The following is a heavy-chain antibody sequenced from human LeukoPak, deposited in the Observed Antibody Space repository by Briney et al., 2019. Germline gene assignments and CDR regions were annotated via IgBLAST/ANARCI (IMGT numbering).Heavy chain of an antibody. CDR3: ARVQYSGYDNECYMDV. Sequence: AGGSLRLSSAAPGFTFSSYSMNWVRQAPGKGLEWVSSISSSSSYIYYADSVKGRFTISRDNAKNSLYLQMNSLRAEDTAVYYCARVQYSGYDNECYMDVWGKGTTVTVSS. D-gene: IGHD5-12*01. V-gene: IGHV3-21*01. J-gene: IGHJ6*03. CDR1: GFTFSSYS. CDR2: ISSSSSYI.